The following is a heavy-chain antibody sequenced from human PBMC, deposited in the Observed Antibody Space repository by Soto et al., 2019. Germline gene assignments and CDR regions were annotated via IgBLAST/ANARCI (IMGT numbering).Heavy chain of an antibody. CDR3: VRLIGSSWLDS. CDR2: TYYRSKWYN. V-gene: IGHV6-1*01. CDR1: GDSVSRLSCT. Sequence: SQTRSLTCAISGDSVSRLSCTCNRIMPSPSVCLEWLGRTYYRSKWYNDYAVSVKSRITINPDTSNNQLSLQLNSVTPDDTAVYYCVRLIGSSWLDSWGQGTLVTGSS. J-gene: IGHJ5*01. D-gene: IGHD6-13*01.